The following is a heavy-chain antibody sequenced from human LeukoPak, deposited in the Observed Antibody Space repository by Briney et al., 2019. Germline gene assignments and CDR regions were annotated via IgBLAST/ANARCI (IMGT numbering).Heavy chain of an antibody. CDR2: ISGSSSRI. CDR3: ARAPPDYGGYTNDY. V-gene: IGHV3-48*01. Sequence: PGGSLRLSCAASGFTFSSYWMSWVRQAPGKGLEWVSYISGSSSRIYYADSVKGRFTISRDNAKTSLYLQMNSLRAEDTAVYYCARAPPDYGGYTNDYWGQGTLVTVSS. J-gene: IGHJ4*02. D-gene: IGHD4-23*01. CDR1: GFTFSSYW.